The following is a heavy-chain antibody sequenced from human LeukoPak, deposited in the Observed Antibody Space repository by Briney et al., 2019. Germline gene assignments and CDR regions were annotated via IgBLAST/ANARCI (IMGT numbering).Heavy chain of an antibody. D-gene: IGHD3-22*01. V-gene: IGHV3-64*01. J-gene: IGHJ4*02. CDR2: IANNGGIA. Sequence: GGSLRLSCAASGFTFSTYAMHWVRQAPGKGLEYVSAIANNGGIAYYANSVKGRFTISRDNSKNTLYLQMGSLRAEDTAVYYCARSYYYDSSGFDYWGQGTLVTVSS. CDR3: ARSYYYDSSGFDY. CDR1: GFTFSTYA.